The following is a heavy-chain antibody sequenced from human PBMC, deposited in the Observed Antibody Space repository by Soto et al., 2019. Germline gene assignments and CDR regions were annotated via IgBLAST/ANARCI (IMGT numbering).Heavy chain of an antibody. D-gene: IGHD4-17*01. Sequence: GGSLRLSCAASGFTFSGSAMHWVRQASGKGLEWVGRIRSKANSYATAYAASVKGRFTISRDDSKNTAYLQMNSLKTEDTAVHYCTRHGMTTLHRNGLYYYYYMDVWGKGTTVTVSS. J-gene: IGHJ6*03. CDR2: IRSKANSYAT. CDR1: GFTFSGSA. CDR3: TRHGMTTLHRNGLYYYYYMDV. V-gene: IGHV3-73*01.